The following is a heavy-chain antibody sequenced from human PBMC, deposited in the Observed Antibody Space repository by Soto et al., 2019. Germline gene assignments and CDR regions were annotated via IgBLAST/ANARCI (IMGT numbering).Heavy chain of an antibody. V-gene: IGHV1-3*01. Sequence: QVQLVQSGAEVRKPGASVQVSCKASGYTFTGFAVHWVRQAPGQSLEWMGWRTAGNGNRKYSQNFQGRVTITSDTSATTSYMELSSLRSEDTAVYFCARDGGGRVGATLYDYWGQGTLVTVSS. D-gene: IGHD1-26*01. CDR3: ARDGGGRVGATLYDY. CDR2: RTAGNGNR. CDR1: GYTFTGFA. J-gene: IGHJ4*02.